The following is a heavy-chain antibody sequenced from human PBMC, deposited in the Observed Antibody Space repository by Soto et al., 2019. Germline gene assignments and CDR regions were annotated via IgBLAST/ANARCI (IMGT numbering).Heavy chain of an antibody. CDR2: IWYDGSNK. Sequence: GGSLRLSCAASGFTFSSYGMHWVRQAPGKGLEWVAVIWYDGSNKYYADSVKGRFTISRDNSKNTLYLQMNSLRAEDTAVYYCARDRRLRGYDFASGISYWGQGTLVTVSS. CDR3: ARDRRLRGYDFASGISY. J-gene: IGHJ4*02. CDR1: GFTFSSYG. D-gene: IGHD5-12*01. V-gene: IGHV3-33*01.